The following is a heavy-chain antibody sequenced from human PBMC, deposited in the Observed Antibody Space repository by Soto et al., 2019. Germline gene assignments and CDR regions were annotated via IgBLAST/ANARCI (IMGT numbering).Heavy chain of an antibody. CDR3: AKDLGDSSADDGADY. CDR2: ISSDGSNE. J-gene: IGHJ4*02. CDR1: GFTFSTYA. D-gene: IGHD6-25*01. Sequence: VQLVESGGGVVQPGRSLRLSCAASGFTFSTYAMHWVRQAPGKGLEWVAVISSDGSNEYYADSVKGRFTISRDNSKNTLYVQMNSLRAEDTAVYYCAKDLGDSSADDGADYWGQGTLVTVSS. V-gene: IGHV3-30*18.